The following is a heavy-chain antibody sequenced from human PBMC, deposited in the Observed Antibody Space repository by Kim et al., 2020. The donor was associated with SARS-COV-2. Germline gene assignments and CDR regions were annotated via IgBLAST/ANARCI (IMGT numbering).Heavy chain of an antibody. CDR2: IYYSGST. CDR3: ARQDCSAGSCYSGGWFDP. D-gene: IGHD2-15*01. Sequence: SETLSLTCTVSGGSISSSSYYWGWVRQPPGKGLEWIGSIYYSGSTYYNPSLKSRVTISVDTSKNQFSLKLNSVTAADTAVYYCARQDCSAGSCYSGGWFDPWGQGTLVTVSS. J-gene: IGHJ5*02. CDR1: GGSISSSSYY. V-gene: IGHV4-39*01.